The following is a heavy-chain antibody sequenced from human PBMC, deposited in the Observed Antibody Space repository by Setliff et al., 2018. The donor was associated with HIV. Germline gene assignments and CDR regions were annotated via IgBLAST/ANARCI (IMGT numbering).Heavy chain of an antibody. Sequence: GASVKVSCKASGYTFTNYDINWVRQAAGQGLEWMGWMNPNSGNTGHAQKFQGRVTITMDTSISTAYMELSSLRSEDTAVYYCARRKTHSGSFRDAFDIWGQGTMVTVSS. CDR2: MNPNSGNT. D-gene: IGHD1-26*01. J-gene: IGHJ3*02. CDR3: ARRKTHSGSFRDAFDI. CDR1: GYTFTNYD. V-gene: IGHV1-8*03.